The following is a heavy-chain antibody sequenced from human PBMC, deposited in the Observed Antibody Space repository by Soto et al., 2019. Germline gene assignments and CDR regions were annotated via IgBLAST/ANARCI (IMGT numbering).Heavy chain of an antibody. D-gene: IGHD4-17*01. Sequence: PGGSLRLSCAATGFTFGFNALSWVRQAPGKGLEWVAVISYEGSNRFYADSVKGRFTVSRDNSKNMVYLQMDSLRGEDTAVFYCAKDYGDYNFNYGMDVWGQGTTVTVSS. CDR1: GFTFGFNA. CDR3: AKDYGDYNFNYGMDV. CDR2: ISYEGSNR. J-gene: IGHJ6*02. V-gene: IGHV3-30*18.